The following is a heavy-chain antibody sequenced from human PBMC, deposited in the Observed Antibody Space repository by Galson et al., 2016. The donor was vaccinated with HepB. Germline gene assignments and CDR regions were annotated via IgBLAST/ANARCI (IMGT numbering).Heavy chain of an antibody. D-gene: IGHD3-10*01. Sequence: SETLSLTCSLSSGSISAYYWSWIRQPPGKGLEWIGFVSNTGNNNLNPSPKGRVTMSVDTAKMQFFLRLSPVPAADTAVYFCARHFRRFGELHSFYYGIDVWGHGTTVTVSS. J-gene: IGHJ6*02. CDR2: VSNTGNN. CDR1: SGSISAYY. CDR3: ARHFRRFGELHSFYYGIDV. V-gene: IGHV4-59*08.